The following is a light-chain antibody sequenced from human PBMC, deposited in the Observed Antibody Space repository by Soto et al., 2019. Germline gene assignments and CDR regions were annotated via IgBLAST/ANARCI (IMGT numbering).Light chain of an antibody. CDR2: EGS. Sequence: QSALTQPASVSGSPGQSITISCTGTSSDVGNYNLVSWYQQHPGKAPKLIIYEGSKRPSGVSHRFSGSKSGNTASLTISVLQAEDEADYHCCSFAGSTTFYVFGTGPKLTVL. V-gene: IGLV2-23*01. CDR1: SSDVGNYNL. J-gene: IGLJ1*01. CDR3: CSFAGSTTFYV.